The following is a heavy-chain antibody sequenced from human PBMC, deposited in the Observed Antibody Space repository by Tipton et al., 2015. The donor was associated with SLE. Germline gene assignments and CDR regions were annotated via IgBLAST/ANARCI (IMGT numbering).Heavy chain of an antibody. V-gene: IGHV4-34*01. CDR2: ISHSGRT. Sequence: LRLSCTLSGGSFSGYHWSWIRQPPGEGLEWIGEISHSGRTNYSPSLKSRVSIPLDASRDQFSLKLTSVTAADTAVYYCARHPVIVLRFDPWGQGTLVTVSS. J-gene: IGHJ5*02. CDR3: ARHPVIVLRFDP. CDR1: GGSFSGYH. D-gene: IGHD2-8*01.